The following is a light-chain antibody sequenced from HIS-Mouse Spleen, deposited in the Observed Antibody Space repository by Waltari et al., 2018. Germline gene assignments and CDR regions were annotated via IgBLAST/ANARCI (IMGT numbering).Light chain of an antibody. Sequence: QSVRTQPPSPSGTPGQSVTFSCSRSRSNPASKPVHCYQQLPGTAPKLLIYSNNQRPSGVPDRFSGSKSGTSASLAISGLQSEDEADYYCAAWDDSLNGNYVFGTGTKVTVL. CDR2: SNN. J-gene: IGLJ1*01. V-gene: IGLV1-44*01. CDR1: RSNPASKP. CDR3: AAWDDSLNGNYV.